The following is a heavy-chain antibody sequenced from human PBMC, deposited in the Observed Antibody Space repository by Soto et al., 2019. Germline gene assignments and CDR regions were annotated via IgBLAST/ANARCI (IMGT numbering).Heavy chain of an antibody. CDR2: IIPIFGTA. CDR1: GGAFSSYA. V-gene: IGHV1-69*13. Sequence: SVKVSCKASGGAFSSYAISWVRQAPGQGLEWMGGIIPIFGTANYAQKFQGRVTITADESTSTAYMELSSLRSEDTAVYYCARQRDIVVVPAADYYYYGMDVWGQGTTVTVSS. CDR3: ARQRDIVVVPAADYYYYGMDV. J-gene: IGHJ6*02. D-gene: IGHD2-2*01.